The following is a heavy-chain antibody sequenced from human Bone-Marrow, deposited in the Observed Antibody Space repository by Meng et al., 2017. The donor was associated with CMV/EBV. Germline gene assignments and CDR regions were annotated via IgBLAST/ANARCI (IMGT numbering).Heavy chain of an antibody. CDR1: GYTFNGYY. D-gene: IGHD3-3*01. V-gene: IGHV1-2*02. CDR2: SNPNSGGT. CDR3: ATDPQGGLLELLWVFDY. Sequence: ASVKVSCKASGYTFNGYYMHWVRQAPRQGLEWMGWSNPNSGGTNYAQKFQGRATMTRDTSINTAYMELTSLGPDDTAVYYCATDPQGGLLELLWVFDYWGQGTLVTFSS. J-gene: IGHJ4*02.